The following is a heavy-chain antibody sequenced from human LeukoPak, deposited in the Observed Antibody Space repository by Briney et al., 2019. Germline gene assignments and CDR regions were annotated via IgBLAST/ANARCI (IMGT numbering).Heavy chain of an antibody. J-gene: IGHJ4*02. Sequence: SETLSLTCTVSGGSISSYYWSWIRQPPGKGLEWIGYIYYSGSTNYNPSLKSRVTISVDTSKNQFSLKLSSVTAADTAVYYCAREVVAFDYWAREPWSPSPQ. CDR2: IYYSGST. V-gene: IGHV4-59*01. CDR3: AREVVAFDY. D-gene: IGHD2-2*01. CDR1: GGSISSYY.